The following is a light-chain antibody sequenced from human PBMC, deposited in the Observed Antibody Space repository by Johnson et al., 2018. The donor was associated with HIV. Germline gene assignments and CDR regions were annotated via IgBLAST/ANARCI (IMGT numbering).Light chain of an antibody. CDR1: SSNVGSSF. V-gene: IGLV1-51*01. J-gene: IGLJ1*01. CDR3: GTWESSLTSCV. CDR2: DNN. Sequence: QSALTQPPSVSAAPGQTVTISCSGSSSNVGSSFVSWYRQVPGTAPKLLIYDNNKRPSGIPGRFSGSKSGPSATLGITGLQTGDEADYYCGTWESSLTSCVFGAGTKVTVL.